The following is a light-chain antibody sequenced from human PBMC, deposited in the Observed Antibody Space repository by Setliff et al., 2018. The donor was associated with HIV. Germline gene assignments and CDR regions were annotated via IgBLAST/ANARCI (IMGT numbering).Light chain of an antibody. CDR1: SSDVGSYNL. CDR2: EVR. J-gene: IGLJ3*02. CDR3: CSYAGSSTFV. Sequence: QSALTQPASVSGSPGQSITISCTGSSSDVGSYNLVSWYQQHPRKAPKLMIYEVRKWPSGVSNRFSGSKSGNTASLTISGLQAEDEADYYCCSYAGSSTFVFGGGTKVTVL. V-gene: IGLV2-23*02.